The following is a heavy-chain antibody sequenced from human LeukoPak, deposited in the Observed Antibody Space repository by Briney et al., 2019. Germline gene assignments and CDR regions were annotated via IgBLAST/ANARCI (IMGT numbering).Heavy chain of an antibody. J-gene: IGHJ5*02. CDR3: ARGCGRYADSNWFDP. D-gene: IGHD1-1*01. V-gene: IGHV4-4*07. Sequence: SETLSLTCTVSGGSISSYYWSWVRQPAGKGLEWIGRIYTSGSTNYNPSLKSRVTISVDKSKNQFSLKLSSVTAADAAVYYCARGCGRYADSNWFDPWGQGTLVTVSS. CDR1: GGSISSYY. CDR2: IYTSGST.